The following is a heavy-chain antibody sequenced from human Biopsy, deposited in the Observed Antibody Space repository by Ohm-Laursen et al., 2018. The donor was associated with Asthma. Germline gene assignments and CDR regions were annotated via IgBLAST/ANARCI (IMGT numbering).Heavy chain of an antibody. CDR2: LIPVLGTP. J-gene: IGHJ6*02. V-gene: IGHV1-69*01. D-gene: IGHD5-12*01. CDR3: ARGYSGSDRIVYYYSGLEV. Sequence: SSVKVSCKASGDSFSNYAISWVRQAPGQGLEWMGGLIPVLGTPDHAQMFEGRVTITADESTSTAYMELSSLSSEDTAVYYCARGYSGSDRIVYYYSGLEVWGQGTTVTVSS. CDR1: GDSFSNYA.